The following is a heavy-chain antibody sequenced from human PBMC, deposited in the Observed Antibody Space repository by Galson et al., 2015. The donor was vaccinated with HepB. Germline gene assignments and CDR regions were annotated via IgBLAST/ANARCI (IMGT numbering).Heavy chain of an antibody. D-gene: IGHD5-24*01. CDR1: GFTVSSNY. CDR2: IYSGGST. Sequence: SLRLSCAASGFTVSSNYMSWVRQAPGKGLEWVSLIYSGGSTYYADSVKGRFTISRDNSKNTLSLQMSSLRAEDTAKYFCAKGRIGLLGDGYNPPLRDYWGQGTLVSVSS. J-gene: IGHJ4*02. V-gene: IGHV3-66*01. CDR3: AKGRIGLLGDGYNPPLRDY.